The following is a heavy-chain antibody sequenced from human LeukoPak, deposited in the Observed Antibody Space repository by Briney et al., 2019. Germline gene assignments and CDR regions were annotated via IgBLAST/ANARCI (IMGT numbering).Heavy chain of an antibody. CDR3: ARDPGSGSLFDI. Sequence: GASVKVSCKAPGGTFSSYAISWVRQAPGQGLEWMGGIIPIFGTANYAQKFQGRVTITADESTSTAYMELSSLRSEDTAVYYCARDPGSGSLFDIWGQGTMVTVSS. CDR1: GGTFSSYA. CDR2: IIPIFGTA. V-gene: IGHV1-69*13. D-gene: IGHD1-26*01. J-gene: IGHJ3*02.